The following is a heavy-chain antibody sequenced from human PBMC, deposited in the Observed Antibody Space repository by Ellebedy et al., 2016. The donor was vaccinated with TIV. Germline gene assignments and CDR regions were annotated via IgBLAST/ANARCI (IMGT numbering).Heavy chain of an antibody. CDR3: ARIFGANHFDY. D-gene: IGHD3-10*01. CDR2: ISGNGSII. J-gene: IGHJ4*02. CDR1: GFTSITYG. Sequence: PGGSLRLSCEGSGFTSITYGMNWVRQAPGKGLEWISYISGNGSIIYYADSVKGRFTISRDHAKNSLYLQLNSLRTEDTAVYYCARIFGANHFDYWGQGTLVTVSS. V-gene: IGHV3-48*01.